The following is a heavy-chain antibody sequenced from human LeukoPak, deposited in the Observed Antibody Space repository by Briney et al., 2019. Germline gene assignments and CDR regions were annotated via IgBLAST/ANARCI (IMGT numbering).Heavy chain of an antibody. CDR1: GGSISSGGYS. CDR3: ARSANYYDSSGFDY. J-gene: IGHJ4*02. Sequence: SQTLSLTCTVSGGSISSGGYSWSWIRQHPGKGLEWIGYIYYSGSTYYNPSLKSRVTISVDTSKNQFSLKLSSVTAADTAVYYCARSANYYDSSGFDYWGQGTLVTVSS. V-gene: IGHV4-31*03. D-gene: IGHD3-22*01. CDR2: IYYSGST.